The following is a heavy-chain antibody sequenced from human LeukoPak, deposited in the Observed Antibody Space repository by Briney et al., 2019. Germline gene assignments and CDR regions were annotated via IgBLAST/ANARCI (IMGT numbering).Heavy chain of an antibody. CDR2: ISGSGGST. V-gene: IGHV3-23*01. CDR1: GFTFSSYA. CDR3: AKDRTHYDSSGLYYFDY. J-gene: IGHJ4*02. Sequence: HPGGSLRLSCAASGFTFSSYAMSWVRQAPGKGLEWVSAISGSGGSTYYADSVKGRFTISRDNSKNTLYLQMNSPRAEDTAVYYCAKDRTHYDSSGLYYFDYWGQGTLVTVSS. D-gene: IGHD3-22*01.